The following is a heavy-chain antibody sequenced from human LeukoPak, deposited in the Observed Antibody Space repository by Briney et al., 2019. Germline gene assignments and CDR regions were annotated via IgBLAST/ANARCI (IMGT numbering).Heavy chain of an antibody. J-gene: IGHJ3*02. CDR3: ARDYGLYYYDSSGYYYGGSTLVAFDI. CDR2: IIPIFGTA. V-gene: IGHV1-69*13. D-gene: IGHD3-22*01. CDR1: GGTFSSYA. Sequence: ASVKVSCKASGGTFSSYAISWVRQAPGQGLEWMGGIIPIFGTANYAQKFQGRVTITADESTSTAYMELSSLRSEDTAVYYCARDYGLYYYDSSGYYYGGSTLVAFDIWGQGTMVTVSS.